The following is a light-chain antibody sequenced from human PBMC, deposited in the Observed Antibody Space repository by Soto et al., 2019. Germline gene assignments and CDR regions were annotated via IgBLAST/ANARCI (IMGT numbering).Light chain of an antibody. J-gene: IGLJ1*01. Sequence: QPALTQPRSVSGSPGQTVTISCTGTSSDVGVSRSVSWYQQHPGKAPKLIISDVTKRPSGVPYRFSGSKSGNTASLTISGLQAADEADYYCCSYEVRFVFGTGTKVTVL. CDR1: SSDVGVSRS. CDR2: DVT. CDR3: CSYEVRFV. V-gene: IGLV2-11*01.